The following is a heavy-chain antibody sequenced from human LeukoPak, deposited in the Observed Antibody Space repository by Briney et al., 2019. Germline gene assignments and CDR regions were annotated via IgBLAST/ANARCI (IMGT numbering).Heavy chain of an antibody. V-gene: IGHV4-59*08. CDR2: TYYSGST. Sequence: SETLSLTCTVSGGSISSYYWNWIRQPPGKGLEWIGYTYYSGSTNYNPSLKSRVTISVDTSKNQFSLKLSSVTAADTAVYFCARQLRGEAVAGHLQPFDYWGQGTLVTVSS. CDR1: GGSISSYY. CDR3: ARQLRGEAVAGHLQPFDY. D-gene: IGHD6-19*01. J-gene: IGHJ4*02.